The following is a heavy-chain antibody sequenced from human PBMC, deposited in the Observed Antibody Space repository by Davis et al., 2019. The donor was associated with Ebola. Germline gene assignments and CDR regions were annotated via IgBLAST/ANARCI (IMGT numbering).Heavy chain of an antibody. V-gene: IGHV4-34*01. Sequence: SQTLSLTCAVYGGSFSGYYWTWIRQPPGKGLEWIGEINHSGSTNYNPSLKSRLIISVDTSKNQFSLQLNSVTAADTAVYYCARCDLGGKQLVYWGQGTLVTVSS. J-gene: IGHJ4*02. CDR2: INHSGST. CDR1: GGSFSGYY. CDR3: ARCDLGGKQLVY. D-gene: IGHD6-13*01.